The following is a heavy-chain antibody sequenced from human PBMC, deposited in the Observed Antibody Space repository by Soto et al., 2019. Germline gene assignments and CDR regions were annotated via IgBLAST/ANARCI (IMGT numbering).Heavy chain of an antibody. CDR3: AREGTAPYYYYGMDV. CDR1: GYTFTTYG. J-gene: IGHJ6*02. V-gene: IGHV1-18*01. D-gene: IGHD2-21*02. Sequence: QVQLEQSGAEVKKPGDSMKVSCKASGYTFTTYGISWVRQAPGQGLEWMGWINGYNGNTDYPQKLQGRLTMTPDTSTSTAYMALRSLRSDDTAVYYCAREGTAPYYYYGMDVWGPGTTVTVAS. CDR2: INGYNGNT.